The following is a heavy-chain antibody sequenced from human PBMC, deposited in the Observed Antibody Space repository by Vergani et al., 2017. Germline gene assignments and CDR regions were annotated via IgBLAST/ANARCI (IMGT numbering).Heavy chain of an antibody. CDR3: TTLSPNWAHW. V-gene: IGHV3-15*01. CDR1: GFSFSDHY. J-gene: IGHJ4*02. Sequence: EVQLVESGGGLVQPGRSLRLSCAASGFSFSDHYMTWIRQAPGKGLEWVGRIKSQIDGGTTDYAAPVKGRFTISRDDSTNMLYLHMNSLKTEDTAVYYCTTLSPNWAHWWGQGTLVNVSS. CDR2: IKSQIDGGTT. D-gene: IGHD7-27*01.